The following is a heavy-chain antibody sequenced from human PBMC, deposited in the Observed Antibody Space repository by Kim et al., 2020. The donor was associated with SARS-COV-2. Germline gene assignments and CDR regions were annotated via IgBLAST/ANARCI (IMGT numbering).Heavy chain of an antibody. CDR2: INPSGGST. CDR3: ARGPPLWSRRTNYFDY. D-gene: IGHD3-10*01. J-gene: IGHJ4*02. Sequence: ASVKVSCKASGYTFTSYYMHWVRQAPGQGLEWMGIINPSGGSTSYAQKFQGRVTMTRDTSTSTVYMELSSLRSEDTAVYYCARGPPLWSRRTNYFDYWGQGTLVTVSS. V-gene: IGHV1-46*01. CDR1: GYTFTSYY.